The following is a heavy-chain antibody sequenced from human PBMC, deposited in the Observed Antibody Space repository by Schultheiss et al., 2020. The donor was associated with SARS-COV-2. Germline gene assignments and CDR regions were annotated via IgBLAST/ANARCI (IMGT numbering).Heavy chain of an antibody. J-gene: IGHJ5*02. CDR3: ARSRKGMYRLSSREDNWFDP. Sequence: SQTLSLTCTVSGGSISSGGYYWSWIRQPPGKGLEWIGSIYYSGSTYYNPSLKSRVTISVDTSKNQFSLKLSSVTAADTAVYYCARSRKGMYRLSSREDNWFDPWGQGTLVTVSS. V-gene: IGHV4-39*07. CDR1: GGSISSGGYY. D-gene: IGHD3-16*02. CDR2: IYYSGST.